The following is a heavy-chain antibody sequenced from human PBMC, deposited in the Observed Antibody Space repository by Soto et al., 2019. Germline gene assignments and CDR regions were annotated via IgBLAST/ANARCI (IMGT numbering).Heavy chain of an antibody. CDR2: ISSSSSYI. CDR3: ARGGATVTPPDY. D-gene: IGHD1-26*01. CDR1: GFTFSRYS. Sequence: EVQLVESGGGLVKPGGSLRLSCAASGFTFSRYSMNWVRQAPGKGLEWVSSISSSSSYIYYADSVKGRFTISRDNAKNSLYLQMNSLRAEATAVYYCARGGATVTPPDYWGQGTLVTFSS. J-gene: IGHJ4*02. V-gene: IGHV3-21*01.